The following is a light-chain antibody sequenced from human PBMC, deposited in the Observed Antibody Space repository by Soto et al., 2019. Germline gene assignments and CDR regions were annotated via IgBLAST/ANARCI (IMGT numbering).Light chain of an antibody. V-gene: IGLV2-14*01. Sequence: QSVLTQPASVSGSPEQSITISCTGTSSDVGGYNYVSWYQQHPGKAPKLMIYEVSNRPSGVSNRFSGSKSGNTASLTISGLQAEGEADYYCSSYTSSSTVFGTGTKVTVL. CDR3: SSYTSSSTV. J-gene: IGLJ1*01. CDR1: SSDVGGYNY. CDR2: EVS.